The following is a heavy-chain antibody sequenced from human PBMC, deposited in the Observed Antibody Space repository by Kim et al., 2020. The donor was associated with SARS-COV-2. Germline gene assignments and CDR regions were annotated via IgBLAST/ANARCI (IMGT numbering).Heavy chain of an antibody. D-gene: IGHD5-18*01. CDR3: ARALIQLWPFSAWYFDL. J-gene: IGHJ2*01. V-gene: IGHV1-18*01. Sequence: ASVKVSCKASGYTFTSYGISWVRQAPGQGLEWMGWISAYNGNTNYAQKLQGRVNMTTDTSTSTAYMELRSLRSDDTAVYYCARALIQLWPFSAWYFDLWGRGTLVTVSS. CDR2: ISAYNGNT. CDR1: GYTFTSYG.